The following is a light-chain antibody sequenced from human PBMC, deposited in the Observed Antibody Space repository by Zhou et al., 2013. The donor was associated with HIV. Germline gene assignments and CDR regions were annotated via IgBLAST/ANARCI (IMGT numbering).Light chain of an antibody. CDR1: QSITSH. Sequence: DIQVTQSPSSLSASVGDRITITCRTSQSITSHLNWYQQKPGKAPKLLIYAASSLQSGVPSRFSGSGSGTDFTLTISSLQPEDFATYYCQQSYSTPLYTFGQGYQAGDQT. CDR3: QQSYSTPLYT. CDR2: AAS. J-gene: IGKJ2*01. V-gene: IGKV1-39*01.